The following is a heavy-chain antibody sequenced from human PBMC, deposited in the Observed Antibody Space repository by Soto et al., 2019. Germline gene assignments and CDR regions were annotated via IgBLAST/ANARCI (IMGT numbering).Heavy chain of an antibody. J-gene: IGHJ5*02. CDR1: GGSISNYY. D-gene: IGHD5-18*01. CDR2: NFYSGST. Sequence: QVHLQESGPRLVKPSETLSLTCTVSGGSISNYYWSWIRQPPGRGLEWIGHNFYSGSTNHHPPLKTPVTISVDTSKSQFSLKLTSVTAADTAVYYCAKDSGYNHRYFRWFAPWGQGTLVTVSS. V-gene: IGHV4-59*01. CDR3: AKDSGYNHRYFRWFAP.